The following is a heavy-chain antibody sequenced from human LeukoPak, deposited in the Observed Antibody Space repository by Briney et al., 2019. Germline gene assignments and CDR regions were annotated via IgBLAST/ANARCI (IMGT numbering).Heavy chain of an antibody. V-gene: IGHV4-61*02. CDR2: IYTSGST. D-gene: IGHD3-22*01. Sequence: SETLSLTCTVAGGSISSGSYYWGWIRQRGGRGLEWIGRIYTSGSTNYNPSLKSRVTISVDTSKNQFSLKLSSVTAADTAVYYCAREGYYYDSSGHDYWGQGTLVTVSS. J-gene: IGHJ4*02. CDR3: AREGYYYDSSGHDY. CDR1: GGSISSGSYY.